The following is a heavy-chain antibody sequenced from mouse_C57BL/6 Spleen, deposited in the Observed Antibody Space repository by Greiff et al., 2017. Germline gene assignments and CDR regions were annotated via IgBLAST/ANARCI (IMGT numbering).Heavy chain of an antibody. V-gene: IGHV1-9*01. CDR3: TRGGVKRSRSFTRAMDY. J-gene: IGHJ4*01. D-gene: IGHD2-12*01. CDR1: GYTFTGYW. Sequence: VQLQQSGAELMKPGASVKLSCKATGYTFTGYWIEWVKQRPGHGLEWIGEILPGSGSTNYNEKFKGKTTFTADTSSHTAYMQLSSLTTEDSAIYNCTRGGVKRSRSFTRAMDYWSQGTSVTVSS. CDR2: ILPGSGST.